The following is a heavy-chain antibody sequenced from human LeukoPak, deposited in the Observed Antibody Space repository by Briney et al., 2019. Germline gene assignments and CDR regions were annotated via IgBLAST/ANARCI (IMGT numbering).Heavy chain of an antibody. CDR2: MNPNSGNT. Sequence: ASVKVSCKASGYTFTSYDINWVRQATGQGLEWMGWMNPNSGNTGYAQKFQGRVTMTRNTSISTAYMELSSLRSEDTAVYYCARDRCSSRSCYLTITQKGYFDLWGCGTVVTVSS. D-gene: IGHD2-2*01. CDR3: ARDRCSSRSCYLTITQKGYFDL. V-gene: IGHV1-8*01. J-gene: IGHJ2*01. CDR1: GYTFTSYD.